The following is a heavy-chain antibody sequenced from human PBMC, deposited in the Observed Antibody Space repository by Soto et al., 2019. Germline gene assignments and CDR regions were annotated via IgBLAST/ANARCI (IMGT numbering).Heavy chain of an antibody. V-gene: IGHV4-31*03. CDR1: GASIISGYYY. J-gene: IGHJ4*02. D-gene: IGHD6-13*01. CDR2: IYYSGSA. CDR3: AHSTIAAAGLFFDY. Sequence: PSETLSLTCTVSGASIISGYYYGSWIRQHPGKGLEWIGYIYYSGSAYYNPSLESRVTISVDTSRNQFSLKLSSVTAADTAVFYCAHSTIAAAGLFFDYWGQGTLVTVSS.